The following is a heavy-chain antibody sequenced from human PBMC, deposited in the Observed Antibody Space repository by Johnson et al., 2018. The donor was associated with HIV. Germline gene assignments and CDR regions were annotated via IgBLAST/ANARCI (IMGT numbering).Heavy chain of an antibody. D-gene: IGHD5-18*01. V-gene: IGHV3-30*02. CDR2: IRYDGSNK. CDR3: AKDVNEWVAWIQLWAPAFDI. J-gene: IGHJ3*02. CDR1: GFTFSSYG. Sequence: QVQLVESGGGVVQPGGSLRLSCAASGFTFSSYGMHWVRQAPGKGLEWVAFIRYDGSNKYYADSVKGRFTISRDNSKNTVYLQMNSLRAEDTAVYYCAKDVNEWVAWIQLWAPAFDIWGQGTMVTVS.